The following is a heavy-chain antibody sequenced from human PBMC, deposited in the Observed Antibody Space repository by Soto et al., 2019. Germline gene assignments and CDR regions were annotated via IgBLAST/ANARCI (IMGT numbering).Heavy chain of an antibody. Sequence: SETLCLTCTVSGGSISNHYWSGIRQPPGKGLEWIGYIYYNGNTNYNPPLKSRVTMSVDTSKNQISLKLSSVTAADTAVYYCTRANWYSEYWGQGTLVTVSS. CDR1: GGSISNHY. V-gene: IGHV4-59*11. D-gene: IGHD7-27*01. J-gene: IGHJ4*02. CDR2: IYYNGNT. CDR3: TRANWYSEY.